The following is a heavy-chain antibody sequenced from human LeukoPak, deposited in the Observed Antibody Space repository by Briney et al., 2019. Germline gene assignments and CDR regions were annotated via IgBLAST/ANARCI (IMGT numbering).Heavy chain of an antibody. D-gene: IGHD4-11*01. CDR2: IYYSGST. CDR1: GGSLSSGGYY. V-gene: IGHV4-31*03. Sequence: PSETLSLTCTVSGGSLSSGGYYWSWIRQHPGKGLEWLGYIYYSGSTYYNPSLKTRVTISVDTSKNQFSLKLTSVTPADPAVYSCARVPVTTSSPDYYYYYGMDVWGQRATVTVS. CDR3: ARVPVTTSSPDYYYYYGMDV. J-gene: IGHJ6*02.